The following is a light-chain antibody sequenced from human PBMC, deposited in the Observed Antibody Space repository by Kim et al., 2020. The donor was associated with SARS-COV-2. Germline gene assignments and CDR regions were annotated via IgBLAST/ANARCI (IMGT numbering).Light chain of an antibody. V-gene: IGLV3-9*01. CDR2: RDS. CDR3: QVWDSSTGV. J-gene: IGLJ3*02. Sequence: SYELTQPLSVSVALGQTARITCGGNNIGSKNVHWYQQKPGQAPVLVIYRDSNRPSGIPERFSGSNSGNTATLTISRAQAGDEADYYCQVWDSSTGVFGEGTQLTVL. CDR1: NIGSKN.